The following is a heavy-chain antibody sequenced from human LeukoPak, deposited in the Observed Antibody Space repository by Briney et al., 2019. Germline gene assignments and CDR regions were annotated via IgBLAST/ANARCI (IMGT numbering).Heavy chain of an antibody. CDR2: ISDDGSNK. CDR1: GFTFSNYG. J-gene: IGHJ4*02. Sequence: GRSPRLSCAASGFTFSNYGMHWVRQAPGKGLEWVAVISDDGSNKYYADSVKGRFTISRDNSKNTLFLQMSSLRAEDTAVYYCAKDFYYFDSSGYPIDYWGQGTLVTVSS. D-gene: IGHD3-22*01. V-gene: IGHV3-30*18. CDR3: AKDFYYFDSSGYPIDY.